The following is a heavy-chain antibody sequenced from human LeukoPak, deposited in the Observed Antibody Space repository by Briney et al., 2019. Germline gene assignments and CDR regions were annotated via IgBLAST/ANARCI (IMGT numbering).Heavy chain of an antibody. Sequence: PSETLSLTCTVSGGSISSYYWSWIRQPAGKGLEWIGRIYTSGSTNYNPSLKSRVTMSVDTSKNQFSLKLSSVTAADTAVYYCADYYYGSGSYYMGNWFDPWGQGTLVTVSS. CDR3: ADYYYGSGSYYMGNWFDP. CDR1: GGSISSYY. CDR2: IYTSGST. V-gene: IGHV4-4*07. D-gene: IGHD3-10*01. J-gene: IGHJ5*02.